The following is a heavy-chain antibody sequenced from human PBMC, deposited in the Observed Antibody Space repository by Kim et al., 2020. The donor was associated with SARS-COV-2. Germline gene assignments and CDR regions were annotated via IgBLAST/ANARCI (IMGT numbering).Heavy chain of an antibody. CDR2: IYYSGST. J-gene: IGHJ4*02. V-gene: IGHV4-39*07. CDR3: ARDLLSTVVTHFDY. CDR1: GGSISSSSYY. Sequence: SETLSLTCTVSGGSISSSSYYWGWIRQPPGKGLEWIGSIYYSGSTYYNPSLKSRVTISVDTSKNQFSLKLSSVTAADTAVYYCARDLLSTVVTHFDYWGQGTLVTVSS. D-gene: IGHD4-17*01.